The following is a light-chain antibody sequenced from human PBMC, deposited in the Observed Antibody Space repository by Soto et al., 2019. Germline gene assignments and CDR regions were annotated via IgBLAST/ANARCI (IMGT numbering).Light chain of an antibody. J-gene: IGLJ1*01. Sequence: QAVVTQPPSASGTPGQRVTISCSGSSSNIGSNSVYWYQQLPGTAPKLLIYKNNKRPSGVPDRFSGSKSGTSASLAISGLRSEDEADYYCAAWDDSLTGYVFGSGTKVTVL. CDR3: AAWDDSLTGYV. CDR1: SSNIGSNS. V-gene: IGLV1-47*01. CDR2: KNN.